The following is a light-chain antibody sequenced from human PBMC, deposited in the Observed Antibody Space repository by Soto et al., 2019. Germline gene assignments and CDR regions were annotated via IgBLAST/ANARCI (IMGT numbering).Light chain of an antibody. J-gene: IGKJ4*01. CDR1: QSVSSY. CDR3: QQRSNWPT. V-gene: IGKV3-11*01. CDR2: DAS. Sequence: ELVWTQSPATRSLSPGERATLSCRASQSVSSYLAWYQPKPGQAPRLLIYDASNRATGIPARFSGSGSGTDFTLTIRSLEPEDFAVYYCQQRSNWPTFGGGTKVDIK.